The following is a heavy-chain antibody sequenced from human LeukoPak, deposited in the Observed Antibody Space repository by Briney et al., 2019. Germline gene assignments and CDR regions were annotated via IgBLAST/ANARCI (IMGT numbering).Heavy chain of an antibody. Sequence: SETLSLTCTVSGGSISSHYWSWIRQPPGKGLEWIGYIYYSGTTNYNPSLKSRVTISVDTSKNQFSLKLSSVTAADTAVYYCARELGFGGLPVDYWGQGTLVTVSS. CDR1: GGSISSHY. V-gene: IGHV4-59*11. D-gene: IGHD3-10*01. J-gene: IGHJ4*02. CDR3: ARELGFGGLPVDY. CDR2: IYYSGTT.